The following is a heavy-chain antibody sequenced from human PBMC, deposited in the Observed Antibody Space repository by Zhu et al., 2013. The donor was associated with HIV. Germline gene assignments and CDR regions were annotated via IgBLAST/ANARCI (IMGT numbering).Heavy chain of an antibody. Sequence: EVQLVQSGAEVKKPGATVKISCKVSGYTFTDYYMHWVQQAPGKGLEWMGLVDPEDGETIYAEKFQGRVTITADESTSTAYMELSSLRSEDTAVYYCARTAVCTVDCYYYYGMDVWGQGTTVTVSS. CDR1: GYTFTDYY. CDR3: ARTAVCTVDCYYYYGMDV. CDR2: VDPEDGET. D-gene: IGHD2-8*02. J-gene: IGHJ6*02. V-gene: IGHV1-69-2*01.